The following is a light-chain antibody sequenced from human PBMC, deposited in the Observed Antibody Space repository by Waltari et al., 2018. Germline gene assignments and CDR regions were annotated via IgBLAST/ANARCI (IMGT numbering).Light chain of an antibody. CDR1: QSVSSSY. Sequence: DIVLTQSPGTLSLSPGERATLSCRASQSVSSSYLAWYQQKPGQAPRLLIYGASRRATGIPDRFSGSGSGTDFTLTISRLEPEDFAVYYCQQDYTSSPGTFGQGTKVEIK. J-gene: IGKJ1*01. CDR2: GAS. CDR3: QQDYTSSPGT. V-gene: IGKV3-20*01.